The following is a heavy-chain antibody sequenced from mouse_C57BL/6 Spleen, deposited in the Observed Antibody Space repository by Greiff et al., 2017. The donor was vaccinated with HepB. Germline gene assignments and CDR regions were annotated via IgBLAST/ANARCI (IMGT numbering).Heavy chain of an antibody. V-gene: IGHV3-6*01. CDR3: ARIYYDYDGAYYFDY. J-gene: IGHJ2*01. Sequence: EVQLVESGPGLVKPSQSLSLTCSVTGYSITSGYYWNWIRQLPGNKREWMGYISYDGSNNYNPSLKNRISITRDTSKNQFFLKLNSVTTEDTATYYCARIYYDYDGAYYFDYWGQGTTLTVSS. CDR1: GYSITSGYY. D-gene: IGHD2-4*01. CDR2: ISYDGSN.